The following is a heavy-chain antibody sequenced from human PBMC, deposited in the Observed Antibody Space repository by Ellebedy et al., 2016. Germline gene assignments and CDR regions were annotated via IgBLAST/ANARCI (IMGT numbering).Heavy chain of an antibody. J-gene: IGHJ4*02. CDR1: GASIMTYY. D-gene: IGHD5-12*01. CDR3: ARDPLYGGYAD. Sequence: SETLSLTCTVSGASIMTYYWSWIRQSPERGLEWIAFIYYGGNTNYNPSLKSRVTVSVDASKNQISLTLSSVTAADTAMYYCARDPLYGGYADWGQGTLVTVAS. V-gene: IGHV4-59*01. CDR2: IYYGGNT.